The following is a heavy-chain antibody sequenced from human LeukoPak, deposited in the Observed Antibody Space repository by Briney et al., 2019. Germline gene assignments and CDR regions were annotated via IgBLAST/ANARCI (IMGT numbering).Heavy chain of an antibody. J-gene: IGHJ5*02. Sequence: SETLSLTCTVSGGSISSYYWGWIRQPPGKGLEWIGEINHSGSTNYNPSLKSRVTISVDTSKNQFSLKLSSVTAADTAVYYCARGRQWLVRGRWFDPWGQGTLVTVSS. CDR1: GGSISSYY. D-gene: IGHD6-19*01. V-gene: IGHV4-34*01. CDR3: ARGRQWLVRGRWFDP. CDR2: INHSGST.